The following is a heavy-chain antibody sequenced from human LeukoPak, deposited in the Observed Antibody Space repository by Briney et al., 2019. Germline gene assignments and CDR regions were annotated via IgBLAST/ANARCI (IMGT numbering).Heavy chain of an antibody. CDR1: GFTVSSNY. J-gene: IGHJ4*02. CDR3: ARTYSSSWYSFDY. Sequence: GSXRLSCAASGFTVSSNYMSWVRQAPGXGLEWVSVIYSGGSTYYADSVKGRFTISRDNSKNTLYLQMNSLRAEDTAVYYCARTYSSSWYSFDYWGQGTLDTVSS. CDR2: IYSGGST. V-gene: IGHV3-53*01. D-gene: IGHD6-13*01.